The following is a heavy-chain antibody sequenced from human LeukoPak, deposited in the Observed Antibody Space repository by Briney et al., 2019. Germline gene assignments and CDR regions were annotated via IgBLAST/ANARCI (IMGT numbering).Heavy chain of an antibody. J-gene: IGHJ4*02. D-gene: IGHD3-9*01. CDR2: IISKTDCWTT. CDR1: GFTFSNAW. Sequence: GGFFRLSCAASGFTFSNAWMSWVRQAPGKGLEWVGRIISKTDCWTTAYAAPVKGRFTSPRDDSKNTLYLQMNSLKTEDTAVYYCTTQGYYDILTQSDYWGQGTLVTASS. V-gene: IGHV3-15*01. CDR3: TTQGYYDILTQSDY.